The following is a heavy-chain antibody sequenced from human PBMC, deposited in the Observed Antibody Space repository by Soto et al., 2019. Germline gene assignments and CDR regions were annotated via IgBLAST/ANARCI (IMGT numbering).Heavy chain of an antibody. J-gene: IGHJ3*02. CDR1: GGTFSSYA. D-gene: IGHD3-3*01. CDR3: ASATIFGVDDAFDI. CDR2: IIPICGTA. Sequence: QVQLVQSGAEVKKPGSSVKVSCKASGGTFSSYAISWVRQAPGQGLEWMGGIIPICGTANYAQKFQGRVTMTADESTSTAYMELSSLRSEDTAVYYGASATIFGVDDAFDIWGQGTMVTVSS. V-gene: IGHV1-69*01.